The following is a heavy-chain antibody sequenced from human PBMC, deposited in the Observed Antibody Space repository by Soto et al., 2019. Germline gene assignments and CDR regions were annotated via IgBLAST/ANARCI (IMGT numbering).Heavy chain of an antibody. V-gene: IGHV4-34*01. Sequence: PSETLSLTCGVYGGSFSNYYWSWIRQPPGKGLEWIGEINRSGSTNYNPSLKSRVTISVDTSKNQISLKLSSVTAADAAVYYCASNPLGYSENYWGQGTLVTVSS. D-gene: IGHD6-13*01. CDR3: ASNPLGYSENY. CDR2: INRSGST. J-gene: IGHJ4*02. CDR1: GGSFSNYY.